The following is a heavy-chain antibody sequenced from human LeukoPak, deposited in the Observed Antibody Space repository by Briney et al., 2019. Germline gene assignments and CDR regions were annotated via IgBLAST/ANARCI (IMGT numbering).Heavy chain of an antibody. J-gene: IGHJ4*02. Sequence: PSETLSLTCTVSGGSISSYYWSWIRQPPGKGLEWIGSVYYSGSSYSNPSLKSRVTISVDTPKNQFSLKVTSVTAADTAVYYCARDAESDTGDFLYFDYWGQGTLVTVSS. CDR3: ARDAESDTGDFLYFDY. V-gene: IGHV4-59*12. CDR2: VYYSGSS. D-gene: IGHD4-17*01. CDR1: GGSISSYY.